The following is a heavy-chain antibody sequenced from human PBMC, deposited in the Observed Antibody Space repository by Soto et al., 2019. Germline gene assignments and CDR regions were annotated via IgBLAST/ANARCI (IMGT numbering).Heavy chain of an antibody. CDR3: ARGVQRNYYYGMDV. Sequence: SSETLSLTCTVSGGSISSYYWSWIRQPLGKGLEWIGYIYYSGSTNYNPSLKSRVTISVDTSKNQFSLKLSSVTAADTAVYYCARGVQRNYYYGMDVWGQGTTVTVSS. J-gene: IGHJ6*02. CDR2: IYYSGST. D-gene: IGHD6-6*01. CDR1: GGSISSYY. V-gene: IGHV4-59*01.